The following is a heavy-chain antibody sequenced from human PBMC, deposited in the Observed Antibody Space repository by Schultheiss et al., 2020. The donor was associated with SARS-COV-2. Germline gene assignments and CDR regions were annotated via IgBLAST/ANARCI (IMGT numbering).Heavy chain of an antibody. D-gene: IGHD2-15*01. V-gene: IGHV3-30*01. CDR3: AREGGSCPPDL. CDR1: GFTFSSYA. CDR2: ISYDGSNK. J-gene: IGHJ2*01. Sequence: GGSLRLSCAASGFTFSSYAMHWVRQAPGKGLEWVAVISYDGSNKYYADSVKGRFAISRDNSKNTLYLQMNSLRAEDTAVYYCAREGGSCPPDLWGRGTLVTVSS.